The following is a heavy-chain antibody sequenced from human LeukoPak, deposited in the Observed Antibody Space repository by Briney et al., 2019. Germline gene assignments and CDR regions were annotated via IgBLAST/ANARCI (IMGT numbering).Heavy chain of an antibody. V-gene: IGHV1-8*01. CDR1: GYTFTSYG. J-gene: IGHJ5*02. D-gene: IGHD6-13*01. Sequence: GASVKVSCKASGYTFTSYGINWVRQATGQGLEWMGWMNPNSGNTGYAQKFQGRVTMTRNTSISTAYMELSSLRSEDTAVYYCARGGGPSRKRWFDPWGQGTLVTVSS. CDR2: MNPNSGNT. CDR3: ARGGGPSRKRWFDP.